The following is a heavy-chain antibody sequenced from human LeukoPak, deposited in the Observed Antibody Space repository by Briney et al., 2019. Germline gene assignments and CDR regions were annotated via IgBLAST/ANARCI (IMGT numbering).Heavy chain of an antibody. CDR3: AKRIAVAGPYFDY. D-gene: IGHD6-19*01. J-gene: IGHJ4*02. CDR2: ISRSGDST. V-gene: IGHV3-23*01. Sequence: ASLRLSCAVSGFTFSSYAMSWVRQAPGKGLEWVSGISRSGDSTNYADSVKGRFTISRDNSKNTLYLQMNSLRAEDTAVYYCAKRIAVAGPYFDYWGQGALVTVPS. CDR1: GFTFSSYA.